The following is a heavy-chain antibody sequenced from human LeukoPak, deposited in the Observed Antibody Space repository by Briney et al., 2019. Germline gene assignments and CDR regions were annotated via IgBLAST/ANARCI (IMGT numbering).Heavy chain of an antibody. Sequence: GGSLRLSCTASGFTFSSFYMHWVRQVPGKGLVWVSRIYNDGTNTKYAGFVEGRFTISRDNAKNTLYLQMNSLRVEDTGVYYCARGIYGDPVAFDYWGQGILSPSPQ. D-gene: IGHD4-17*01. J-gene: IGHJ4*02. V-gene: IGHV3-74*03. CDR3: ARGIYGDPVAFDY. CDR2: IYNDGTNT. CDR1: GFTFSSFY.